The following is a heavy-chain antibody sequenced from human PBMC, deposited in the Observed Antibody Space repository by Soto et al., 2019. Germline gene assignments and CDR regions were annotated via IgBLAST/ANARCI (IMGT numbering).Heavy chain of an antibody. V-gene: IGHV1-69*12. CDR1: GGTFSSYA. J-gene: IGHJ6*02. CDR2: IIPIFGTA. D-gene: IGHD2-2*01. CDR3: ARHVPAAGYYYGMDV. Sequence: QVQLVQSGAEVKKPGSSVKVSCKASGGTFSSYAISWVRQAPGQGLEWMGGIIPIFGTANYAQKFQGRVTITADESTSTAYQELSSLRSEDSAVYYCARHVPAAGYYYGMDVWGQGTTVTVSS.